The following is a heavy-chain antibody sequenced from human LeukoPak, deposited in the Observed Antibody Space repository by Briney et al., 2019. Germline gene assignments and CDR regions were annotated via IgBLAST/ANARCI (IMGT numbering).Heavy chain of an antibody. J-gene: IGHJ4*02. CDR1: GYTFTGYY. CDR3: ARDNDDSSGWLEYYFDY. CDR2: INPNSGST. Sequence: ASVKVSCKASGYTFTGYYMHWVRQAPGQGLEWMGWINPNSGSTNYAQRFQGRVTMTRDTSISTAYMELSRLRSDDTAAYYCARDNDDSSGWLEYYFDYWGQGTLVTVSS. D-gene: IGHD3-22*01. V-gene: IGHV1-2*02.